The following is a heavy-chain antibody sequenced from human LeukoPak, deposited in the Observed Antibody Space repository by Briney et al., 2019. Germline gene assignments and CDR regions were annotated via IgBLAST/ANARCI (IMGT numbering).Heavy chain of an antibody. D-gene: IGHD1-26*01. CDR2: IDHSGST. CDR1: GESFTTYD. CDR3: ARRGVSGSYSS. V-gene: IGHV4-34*01. Sequence: SETLSLTCAVYGESFTTYDWNWIRQPPAKGLEWIGEIDHSGSTNYNPSLKSRVTISGDTSKNQFSLKLTSVTAADTAVYYCARRGVSGSYSSWGQGTLVTVSS. J-gene: IGHJ5*02.